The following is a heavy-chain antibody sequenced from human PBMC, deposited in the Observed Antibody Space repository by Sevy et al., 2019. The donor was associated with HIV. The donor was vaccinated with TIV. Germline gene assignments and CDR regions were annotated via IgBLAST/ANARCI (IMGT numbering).Heavy chain of an antibody. J-gene: IGHJ3*02. CDR2: FISKTHGGTI. Sequence: GGSLRLSCVASGFIFSDAWMIWVRQAPGKGLEWVGRFISKTHGGTIDYAAPVKGRFSIPRDDSKNTLYLQMNSLKTEETAVYYCAREMAGAFDIWGQGTMVTVSS. CDR3: AREMAGAFDI. D-gene: IGHD3-10*01. V-gene: IGHV3-15*01. CDR1: GFIFSDAW.